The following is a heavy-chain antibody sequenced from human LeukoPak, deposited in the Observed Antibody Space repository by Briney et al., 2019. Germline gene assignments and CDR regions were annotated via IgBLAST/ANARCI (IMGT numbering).Heavy chain of an antibody. CDR1: GFTFSSYG. D-gene: IGHD2-2*02. Sequence: GGSLRLSCAASGFTFSSYGMSWVRQAPGKGLEWVSAISGSGGSTYYADSVKGRFTISRDNSKNTLYLQMNSLRAEDTAVYYCAKRPLYSYYYYYMDVWGKGTTVIVSS. CDR3: AKRPLYSYYYYYMDV. J-gene: IGHJ6*03. V-gene: IGHV3-23*01. CDR2: ISGSGGST.